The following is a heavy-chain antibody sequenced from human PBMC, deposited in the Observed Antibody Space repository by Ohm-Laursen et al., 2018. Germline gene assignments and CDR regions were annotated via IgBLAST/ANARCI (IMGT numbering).Heavy chain of an antibody. CDR2: ISYDGSNK. Sequence: SSLRLSCAASGFTFSSYGMHWVRQAPGKGLEWVAVISYDGSNKYYADSVKGRFTISRDNSKNTLYLQMNSLRAGDTAVYYCAKDPHDYSVYYYYGMDVWGQGTTVTVSS. J-gene: IGHJ6*02. V-gene: IGHV3-30*18. CDR3: AKDPHDYSVYYYYGMDV. D-gene: IGHD4-11*01. CDR1: GFTFSSYG.